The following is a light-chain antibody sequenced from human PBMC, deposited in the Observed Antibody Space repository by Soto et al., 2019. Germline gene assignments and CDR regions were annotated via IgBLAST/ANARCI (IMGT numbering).Light chain of an antibody. CDR3: AAWDDSLSGHWV. CDR1: SSNIGSNY. V-gene: IGLV1-47*02. Sequence: QSVLTQPPSASGTPGQRVTISCSGSSSNIGSNYVYWYQQLPGTAPKLLIYSNNQRPSGVPDRFSGSKSGTSASLAISGLRSEDEADYYCAAWDDSLSGHWVFGGVTKLTVL. CDR2: SNN. J-gene: IGLJ3*02.